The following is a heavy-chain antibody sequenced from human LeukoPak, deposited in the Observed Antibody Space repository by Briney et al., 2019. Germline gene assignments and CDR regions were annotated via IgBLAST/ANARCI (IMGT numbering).Heavy chain of an antibody. CDR2: INRSGST. J-gene: IGHJ3*02. V-gene: IGHV4-34*01. CDR1: GGSFSGYY. Sequence: SETLSLTCTVSGGSFSGYYWNWIRQSPGKGLEWIGEINRSGSTNYNPSLKSRVTISIDTSKNQFSLKLSSVTAADTAVYYCARERVPAASFRSDAFDIWGQGTMVTVSS. D-gene: IGHD2-2*01. CDR3: ARERVPAASFRSDAFDI.